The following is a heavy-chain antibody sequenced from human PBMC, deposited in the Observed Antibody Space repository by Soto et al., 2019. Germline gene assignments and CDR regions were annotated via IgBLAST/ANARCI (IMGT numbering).Heavy chain of an antibody. CDR2: IIPIFGTA. D-gene: IGHD3-22*01. CDR3: AREPYDSSGYNYRPNYFAY. V-gene: IGHV1-69*13. CDR1: GGTFSSYA. Sequence: SVKVSCKASGGTFSSYAISWVRQAPGQGLEWMGGIIPIFGTANYAQKFQGRVTITADESTSTAYMELSSLRSEDTAVYYCAREPYDSSGYNYRPNYFAYWGQGTLVTVSS. J-gene: IGHJ4*02.